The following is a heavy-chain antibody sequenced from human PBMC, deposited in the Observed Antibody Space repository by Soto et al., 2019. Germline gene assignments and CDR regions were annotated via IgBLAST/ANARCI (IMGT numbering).Heavy chain of an antibody. CDR1: GYTFTSYA. CDR3: ARDQGLTGYFGH. J-gene: IGHJ4*02. CDR2: INPSGGNT. Sequence: ASVKVSCKASGYTFTSYAMHWVRQAPGQRLEWMGMINPSGGNTNYAQKFQGRVTMTRDTSTSTAYMELSSLRSEDTAVYYCARDQGLTGYFGHWGQGTLVTVSS. D-gene: IGHD2-15*01. V-gene: IGHV1-46*03.